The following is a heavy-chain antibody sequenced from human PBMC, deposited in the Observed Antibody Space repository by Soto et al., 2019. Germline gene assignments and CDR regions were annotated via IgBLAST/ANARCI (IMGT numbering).Heavy chain of an antibody. V-gene: IGHV4-4*02. D-gene: IGHD3-10*01. Sequence: QVHLQESGPGLVKPSGTLSLTCGVSGGSISSINWWGWVRQTPGKGLEWIGEIYYSGSTNYNPSLPSRVTISIDKSKDQFFLNLPSVTAADTALYYCARSSGVSATNWFDAWGQGTLVTVSS. J-gene: IGHJ5*02. CDR1: GGSISSINW. CDR2: IYYSGST. CDR3: ARSSGVSATNWFDA.